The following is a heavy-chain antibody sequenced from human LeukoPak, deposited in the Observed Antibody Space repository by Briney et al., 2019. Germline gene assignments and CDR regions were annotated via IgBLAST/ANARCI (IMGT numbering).Heavy chain of an antibody. V-gene: IGHV4-59*01. J-gene: IGHJ4*02. Sequence: PSETLSLTCTVPGGSISSYYWSWVRQPPGKGLEWIGYIYYSGSTNYNPSLKSRVTISVDTSKNQFSLKLSSVTAADTAVYYCAGSPHDSSGPNDYWGQGTLVTVSS. CDR2: IYYSGST. CDR3: AGSPHDSSGPNDY. D-gene: IGHD3-22*01. CDR1: GGSISSYY.